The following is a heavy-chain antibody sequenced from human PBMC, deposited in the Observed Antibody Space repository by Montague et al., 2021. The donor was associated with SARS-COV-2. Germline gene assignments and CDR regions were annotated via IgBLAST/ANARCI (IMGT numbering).Heavy chain of an antibody. Sequence: SETLSLTCTVSAGSISSHYWSWIRQPPGKALEWIGYVYYTGSTKYNPSLNSRVTMSVDTPKNRFSLSLRSLTAADTAVYYCARAQNTCFIANCVNYFDNWGLGALVTVSS. CDR1: AGSISSHY. V-gene: IGHV4-59*11. CDR3: ARAQNTCFIANCVNYFDN. J-gene: IGHJ4*02. D-gene: IGHD1-1*01. CDR2: VYYTGST.